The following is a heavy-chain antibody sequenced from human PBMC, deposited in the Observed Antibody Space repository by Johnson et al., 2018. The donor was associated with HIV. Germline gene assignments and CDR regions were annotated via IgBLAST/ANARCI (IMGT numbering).Heavy chain of an antibody. D-gene: IGHD5-18*01. CDR3: AKSRGGYSYGYDAFDI. V-gene: IGHV3-30*02. CDR1: GFNFNGFG. J-gene: IGHJ3*02. CDR2: LRYDGTNK. Sequence: VQLVESGGGVVQPGGSLRLSCAASGFNFNGFGMHWVRQAPGKGLEWVAFLRYDGTNKNYGDSVNGRFTISRDNSKNTLFLQMNSLRTEDTALYYCAKSRGGYSYGYDAFDIWGQGTMVTVSS.